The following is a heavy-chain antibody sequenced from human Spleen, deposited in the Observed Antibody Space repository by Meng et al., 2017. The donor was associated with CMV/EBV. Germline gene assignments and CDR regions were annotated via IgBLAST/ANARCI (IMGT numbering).Heavy chain of an antibody. CDR1: GLSRYW. J-gene: IGHJ4*02. CDR3: ARGLFGIAY. CDR2: INSDGTGT. Sequence: GGSLRLSCAAPGLSRYWMHWVRQAPGKGLVWVSRINSDGTGTNYADSVKGRFTISRDNAKNTLYLQMNSLTAEDTAVYYCARGLFGIAYWGQGTLVTVSS. V-gene: IGHV3-74*01. D-gene: IGHD3-3*01.